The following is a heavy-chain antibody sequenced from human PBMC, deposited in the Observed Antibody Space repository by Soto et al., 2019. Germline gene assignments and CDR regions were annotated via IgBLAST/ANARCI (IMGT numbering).Heavy chain of an antibody. J-gene: IGHJ6*02. V-gene: IGHV3-23*01. CDR2: ISGSGGST. CDR1: GFTFSSYA. D-gene: IGHD3-3*01. Sequence: GGSLRLSCAASGFTFSSYAMSWVRQAPGKGLEWVSAISGSGGSTYYADSVKGRFTISRDNSKNTPYLQMNSLRAEDTAVYYCAKSGGYYFIHYYGMDVWGQGTTVTVSS. CDR3: AKSGGYYFIHYYGMDV.